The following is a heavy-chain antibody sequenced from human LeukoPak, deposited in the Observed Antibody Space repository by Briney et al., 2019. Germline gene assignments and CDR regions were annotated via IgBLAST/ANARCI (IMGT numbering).Heavy chain of an antibody. D-gene: IGHD2-21*02. J-gene: IGHJ4*02. V-gene: IGHV3-53*01. CDR2: IYSGGST. Sequence: GGSLRLSCAASGFTVSSNYMSWVRQAPGKGQEWVSVIYSGGSTYYADSVKGRFTISRDNSKNTLYLQMNSLRAEDTAVYYCARGSKKHIVVVTAIPPFDYWGQGTLVTVSS. CDR3: ARGSKKHIVVVTAIPPFDY. CDR1: GFTVSSNY.